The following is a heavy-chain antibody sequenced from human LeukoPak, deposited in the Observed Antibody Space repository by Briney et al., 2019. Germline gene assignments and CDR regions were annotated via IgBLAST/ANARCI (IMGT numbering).Heavy chain of an antibody. CDR3: ARANFLYCSSSTCLFDY. CDR2: TNPNDGDT. V-gene: IGHV1-2*02. Sequence: ASVKVSCRASGYTFTDYYMHWVRQAPGQGFEWMGWTNPNDGDTNYAQKFQGRVTMTRDTSISTAHVEVSRLRSDDTAVYYCARANFLYCSSSTCLFDYWGQGTLVTVSS. CDR1: GYTFTDYY. D-gene: IGHD2-2*01. J-gene: IGHJ4*02.